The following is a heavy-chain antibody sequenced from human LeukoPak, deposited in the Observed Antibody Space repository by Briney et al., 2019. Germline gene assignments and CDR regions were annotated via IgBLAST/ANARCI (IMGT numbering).Heavy chain of an antibody. J-gene: IGHJ5*02. V-gene: IGHV1-2*02. Sequence: ASVKVSCKASGYTFTGYYMHWVRQAPGQGLEWMGWINPNSGGTNYAQKFQGRVTMTRDTSISTAYMELSRLRSDDTAAYYCARMVGASNWFDPWGQGTLVTVCS. D-gene: IGHD1-26*01. CDR3: ARMVGASNWFDP. CDR1: GYTFTGYY. CDR2: INPNSGGT.